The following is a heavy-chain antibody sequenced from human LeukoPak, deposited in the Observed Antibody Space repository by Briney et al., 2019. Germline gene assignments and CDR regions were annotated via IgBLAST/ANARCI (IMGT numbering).Heavy chain of an antibody. V-gene: IGHV1-2*06. CDR1: GYTFTGYY. CDR2: INPNNGGT. D-gene: IGHD3-22*01. Sequence: ASVKVSCKASGYTFTGYYIHWVRQAPGQGLEWMGRINPNNGGTNYAQKFQGRVTMTRDMSMSTAYTELSRLRSVDTAVYYCAGEDNSSGYRPFDIWGQGTMVTVSS. J-gene: IGHJ3*02. CDR3: AGEDNSSGYRPFDI.